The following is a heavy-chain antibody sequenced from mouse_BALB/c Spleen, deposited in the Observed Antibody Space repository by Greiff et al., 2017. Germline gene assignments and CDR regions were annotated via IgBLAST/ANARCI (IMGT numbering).Heavy chain of an antibody. D-gene: IGHD2-4*01. CDR3: ASNYDYYFDY. CDR2: ISTYNGNT. J-gene: IGHJ2*01. Sequence: VKLVESGPEVVRPGVSVKISCKGSGYTFTDYAMPWVKQSHAKSLEWIGVISTYNGNTNYNQKFKGKATMTVDKSSSTADMELARLTSEESAIYYCASNYDYYFDYWGQGTTLTVSS. CDR1: GYTFTDYA. V-gene: IGHV1-67*01.